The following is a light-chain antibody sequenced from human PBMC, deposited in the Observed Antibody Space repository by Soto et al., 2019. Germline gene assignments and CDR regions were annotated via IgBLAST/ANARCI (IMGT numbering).Light chain of an antibody. CDR2: VNSDGSH. J-gene: IGLJ3*02. CDR1: SGHSSYA. Sequence: QSALTQSPSASASLGASVKLTCTLSSGHSSYAIAWHQQQPEMGPRYLMKVNSDGSHNKGDGIPDRFSGSSSGAERYLTISSLQSDDEADYYCQTWGTGIQVFGGGTKLTVL. CDR3: QTWGTGIQV. V-gene: IGLV4-69*01.